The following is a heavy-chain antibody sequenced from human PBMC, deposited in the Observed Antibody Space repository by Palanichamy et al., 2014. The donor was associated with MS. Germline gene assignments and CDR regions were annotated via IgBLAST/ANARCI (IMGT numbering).Heavy chain of an antibody. CDR3: VKDRPSNSGWGWNFDY. CDR1: GFAFSTYA. D-gene: IGHD6-19*01. V-gene: IGHV3-23*01. Sequence: EVQLLESGGDLVQPGGSLRLPCTASGFAFSTYAMSWVRQAPGKGLEWVSAISSSGSRTYYAASVKGRFTISRDNSKNTLYLQMNSLRAEDTALYYCVKDRPSNSGWGWNFDYWGQGTPVTVSS. CDR2: ISSSGSRT. J-gene: IGHJ4*02.